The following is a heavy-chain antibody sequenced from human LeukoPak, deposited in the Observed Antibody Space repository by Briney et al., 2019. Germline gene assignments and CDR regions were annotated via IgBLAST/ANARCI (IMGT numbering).Heavy chain of an antibody. CDR3: ARASGSSGFRYYYYYMGV. V-gene: IGHV4-34*01. J-gene: IGHJ6*03. CDR1: GGSFSGDY. CDR2: INHSGST. D-gene: IGHD3-22*01. Sequence: SETLSLTCAVYGGSFSGDYWSWIRQPPGKGLEWIGEINHSGSTNYNPSLKSRVTISVDTSKNQFSLKLSSVTAADTAVYYCARASGSSGFRYYYYYMGVWGKGTTVTVSS.